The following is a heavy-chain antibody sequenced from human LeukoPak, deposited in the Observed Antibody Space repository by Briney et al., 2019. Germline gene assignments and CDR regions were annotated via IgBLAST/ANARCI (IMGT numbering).Heavy chain of an antibody. D-gene: IGHD6-19*01. CDR2: INHSGST. CDR3: ARHRGYSSGWYVDY. J-gene: IGHJ4*02. Sequence: PSETLSLTCAVYGGSFSGYYWSWIRQPPGKGLEWIGEINHSGSTNYNPSLKSRVTISVDTSKNQFSLKLSSVTAADTAVYYCARHRGYSSGWYVDYWGQGTLVTVSS. V-gene: IGHV4-34*01. CDR1: GGSFSGYY.